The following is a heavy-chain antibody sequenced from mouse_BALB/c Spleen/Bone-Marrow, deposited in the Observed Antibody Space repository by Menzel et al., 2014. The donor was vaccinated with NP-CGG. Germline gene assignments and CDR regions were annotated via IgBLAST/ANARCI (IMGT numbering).Heavy chain of an antibody. V-gene: IGHV5-17*02. D-gene: IGHD3-1*01. CDR2: ISSGSSTI. CDR1: GFTFSSFG. CDR3: ASVSAWFAY. J-gene: IGHJ3*01. Sequence: EVKLVESGGGLVQPGGSRKLSCAASGFTFSSFGMHWVRRAPEKGLEWVAYISSGSSTIYYADTVKGRFTISRDNPKNTLFLQMTSLRSKDTAKYYCASVSAWFAYWGQGTLVTVSA.